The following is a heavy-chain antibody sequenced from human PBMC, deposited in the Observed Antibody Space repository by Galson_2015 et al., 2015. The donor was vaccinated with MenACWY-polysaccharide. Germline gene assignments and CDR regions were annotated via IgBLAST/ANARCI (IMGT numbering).Heavy chain of an antibody. J-gene: IGHJ6*02. CDR1: GYTFTSYD. V-gene: IGHV1-2*06. CDR3: ARAAVGDGMDV. Sequence: SVKVSCKASGYTFTSYDINWVRQAPGQGLEWMGRINPNSGGTNYAQKFQGRVTMTRDTSISTAYMELSRLRSDDTAVYYCARAAVGDGMDVWGQGTTVTVSS. D-gene: IGHD6-13*01. CDR2: INPNSGGT.